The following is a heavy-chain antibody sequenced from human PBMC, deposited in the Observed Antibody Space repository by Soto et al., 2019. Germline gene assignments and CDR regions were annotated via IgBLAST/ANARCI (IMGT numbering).Heavy chain of an antibody. CDR3: ARVTSPLAYYVATDV. J-gene: IGHJ6*02. V-gene: IGHV4-30-4*01. CDR1: GGSTITCSKY. Sequence: SETPSLPCTCSGGSTITCSKYLCLIRQPPGKGLEWIGYIYSSGSTYYNPSLKSRLSISLHTSDNQFSLKFDSVTDADSAFDDGARVTSPLAYYVATDVWGHGTTV. CDR2: IYSSGST. D-gene: IGHD3-10*02.